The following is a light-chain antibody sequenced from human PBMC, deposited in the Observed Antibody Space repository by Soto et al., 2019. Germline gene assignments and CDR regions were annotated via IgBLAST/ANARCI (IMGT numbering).Light chain of an antibody. Sequence: DIQMTQSPSSLSASVGDRVTITGRASQSISSYLNWYQQKPGKAPKLLIYAASSLQSGVTSRFSGSGSGTDFTLTISSLQPEDFATYYCQQSYSTPITFGQGTRLEIK. CDR1: QSISSY. CDR2: AAS. CDR3: QQSYSTPIT. V-gene: IGKV1-39*01. J-gene: IGKJ5*01.